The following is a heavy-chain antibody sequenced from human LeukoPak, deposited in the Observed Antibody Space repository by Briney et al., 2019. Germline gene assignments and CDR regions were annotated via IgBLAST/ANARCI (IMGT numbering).Heavy chain of an antibody. Sequence: GRSLRLSCAASGFTFSSYGMHWVRQAPGKGLEWVAVIWYDGSNKYYADSVKGRFTISRDNSKNMFYLQMNSLRVEDTAIYYCAGGASSKAFDIWGQGTMVTVSS. CDR2: IWYDGSNK. V-gene: IGHV3-33*01. J-gene: IGHJ3*02. CDR1: GFTFSSYG. CDR3: AGGASSKAFDI.